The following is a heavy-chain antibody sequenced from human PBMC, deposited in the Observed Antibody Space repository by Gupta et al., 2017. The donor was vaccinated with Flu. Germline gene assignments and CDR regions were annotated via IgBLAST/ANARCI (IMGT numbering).Heavy chain of an antibody. J-gene: IGHJ5*02. V-gene: IGHV4-39*01. CDR2: IYYSGST. CDR3: ARQNSDNWFDP. D-gene: IGHD2/OR15-2a*01. Sequence: WIGSIYYSGSTYYNPSLKSRVTISVDTSKNQFSLKLSSVTAADTAVYYCARQNSDNWFDPWGQGTLVTVSS.